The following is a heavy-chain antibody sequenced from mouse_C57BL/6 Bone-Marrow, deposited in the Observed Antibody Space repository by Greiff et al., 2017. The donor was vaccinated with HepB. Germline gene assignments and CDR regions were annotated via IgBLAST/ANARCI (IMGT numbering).Heavy chain of an antibody. D-gene: IGHD2-12*01. Sequence: QVQLQHPGTELVKPGASVKLSCKASGYNFTSYWMHWVKQRPGQGLEWIGNINPSNGGTNYNEKFKSKATLTVDKSSSTAYMQLSSLTSEDSAVYYCARFRRPPYAAWFAYWGQGTLVTVSA. CDR2: INPSNGGT. CDR1: GYNFTSYW. V-gene: IGHV1-53*01. J-gene: IGHJ3*01. CDR3: ARFRRPPYAAWFAY.